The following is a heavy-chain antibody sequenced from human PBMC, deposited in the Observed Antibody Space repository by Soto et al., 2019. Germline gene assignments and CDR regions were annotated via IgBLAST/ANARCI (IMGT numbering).Heavy chain of an antibody. J-gene: IGHJ4*02. D-gene: IGHD3-22*01. V-gene: IGHV1-69*13. CDR1: GGTFSSYA. CDR3: ASLHYESSGYYSTVDY. Sequence: SVKVSCKASGGTFSSYAISWVRQAPGQGLEWMGGIIPIFGTANYAQKFQGRVTITADESTSTAYMELSSLRSEDTAVYYCASLHYESSGYYSTVDYWGQGTLVTVSS. CDR2: IIPIFGTA.